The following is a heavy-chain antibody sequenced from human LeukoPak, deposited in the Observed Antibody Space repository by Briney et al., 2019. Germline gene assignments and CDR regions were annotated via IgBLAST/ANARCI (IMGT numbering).Heavy chain of an antibody. CDR3: ARSPMVRGVADYYYGMDV. Sequence: GGSLRLSCAASGFTVSSNYLSWVRQAPGKGLEWVSVLYSGGSTYYADSVKGRFTVSRDNSKNTLYLQMNSLRAEDTAVYYCARSPMVRGVADYYYGMDVWGQGTTVTVSS. D-gene: IGHD3-10*01. CDR2: LYSGGST. CDR1: GFTVSSNY. V-gene: IGHV3-66*01. J-gene: IGHJ6*02.